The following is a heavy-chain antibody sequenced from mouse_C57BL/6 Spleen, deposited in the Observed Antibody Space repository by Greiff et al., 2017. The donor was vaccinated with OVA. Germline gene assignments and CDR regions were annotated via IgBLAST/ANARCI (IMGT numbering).Heavy chain of an antibody. V-gene: IGHV1-82*01. CDR1: GYAFSSSW. J-gene: IGHJ1*03. CDR3: ARDDGYADWYFDV. CDR2: IYPGDGDT. Sequence: VKVVESGPELVKPGASVKISCKASGYAFSSSWMNWVKQRPGKGLEWIGRIYPGDGDTNYNGKFKGKATLTADKSSSTAYMQLSSLTSEDSAVYFCARDDGYADWYFDVWGTGTTVTVSS. D-gene: IGHD2-3*01.